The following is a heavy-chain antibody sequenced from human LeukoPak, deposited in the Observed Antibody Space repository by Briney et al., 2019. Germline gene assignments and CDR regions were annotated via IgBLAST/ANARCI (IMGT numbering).Heavy chain of an antibody. V-gene: IGHV1-18*01. Sequence: GASLKVSCKASGYTFTSYGISWVRQAPGQGLEWMGWIIAYNGNTNYAQKLQGRVTMTTDTSTSTVYRELRKLRSDDTAVYYCARDFVGGSYYPWGQGTMVTVSS. J-gene: IGHJ3*01. CDR2: IIAYNGNT. CDR3: ARDFVGGSYYP. CDR1: GYTFTSYG. D-gene: IGHD1-26*01.